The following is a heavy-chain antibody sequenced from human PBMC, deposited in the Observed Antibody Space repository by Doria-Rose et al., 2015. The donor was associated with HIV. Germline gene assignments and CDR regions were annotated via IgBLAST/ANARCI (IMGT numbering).Heavy chain of an antibody. CDR3: ARIKSSRWYHKYYFDF. V-gene: IGHV2-26*01. D-gene: IGHD6-13*01. CDR2: IFLDDER. Sequence: QITLKESGPVLVKPTETLTLTCTVSGVSLSSPGMGVSWIRQPPGEALEWLANIFLDDERSYKTSLKSRLTISRGTSKSQVVLTMTDMDPVDTATYYCARIKSSRWYHKYYFDFWGQGTLVIVSA. J-gene: IGHJ4*02. CDR1: GVSLSSPGMG.